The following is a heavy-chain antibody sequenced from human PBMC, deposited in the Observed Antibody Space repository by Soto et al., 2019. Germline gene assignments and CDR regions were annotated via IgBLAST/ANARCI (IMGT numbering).Heavy chain of an antibody. CDR2: IWYDGSNK. CDR1: GFTFSSYG. D-gene: IGHD4-17*01. CDR3: ARDLSGDYGALDT. V-gene: IGHV3-33*01. J-gene: IGHJ3*02. Sequence: PGGSLILSCAASGFTFSSYGMHGARQGPGKGLEWVAVIWYDGSNKVYADSVKGRFTISKDNSKNTLYLQMNSLRAEDTAVYYCARDLSGDYGALDTWGQGTMVTVSS.